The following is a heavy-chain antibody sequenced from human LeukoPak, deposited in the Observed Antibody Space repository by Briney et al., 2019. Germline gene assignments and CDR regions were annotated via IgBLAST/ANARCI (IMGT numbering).Heavy chain of an antibody. D-gene: IGHD6-19*01. CDR3: ARRVGSGRPVQH. J-gene: IGHJ1*01. V-gene: IGHV1-8*01. CDR1: GYTFSSYD. CDR2: MNPNSGNT. Sequence: ASVKVSCKASGYTFSSYDINWARQATGQGLEWMGWMNPNSGNTGYAQKFRGRLNMTRNTSIDTAYMELSSLRSDDTAVYYCARRVGSGRPVQHWGQGTLVTVSS.